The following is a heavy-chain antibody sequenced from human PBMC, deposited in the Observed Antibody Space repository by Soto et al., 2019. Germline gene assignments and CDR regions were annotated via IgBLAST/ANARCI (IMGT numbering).Heavy chain of an antibody. D-gene: IGHD1-26*01. CDR1: GYTFTGYY. J-gene: IGHJ4*02. CDR2: INPNSGGT. CDR3: ARVSAGGRTGYDY. Sequence: ASVKVSCKASGYTFTGYYMHWVRQAPGQGLEWMGWINPNSGGTNYAQKFQGWVTMTRDTSISTAYMELSRLRSDDTAVYYCARVSAGGRTGYDYWGQGTLVTVSS. V-gene: IGHV1-2*04.